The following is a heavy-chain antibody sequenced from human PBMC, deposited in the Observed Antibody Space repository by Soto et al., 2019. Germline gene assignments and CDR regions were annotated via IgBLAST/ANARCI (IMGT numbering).Heavy chain of an antibody. D-gene: IGHD3-3*01. Sequence: ASVKVSCKASGYTFTSYAMHWVRQAPGQRLEWMGWINAGNGNTKYSQKFQGRVTITRDTSASTAYMELSSLRSEDTAVYYCAREAGVLRFLAWSPFPMDVWGQGTTVTVSS. CDR3: AREAGVLRFLAWSPFPMDV. J-gene: IGHJ6*02. V-gene: IGHV1-3*01. CDR2: INAGNGNT. CDR1: GYTFTSYA.